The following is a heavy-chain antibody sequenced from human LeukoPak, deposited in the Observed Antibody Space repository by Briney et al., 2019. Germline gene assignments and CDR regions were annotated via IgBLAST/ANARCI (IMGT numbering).Heavy chain of an antibody. CDR3: AKVGGEDIVVVVAAPTY. D-gene: IGHD2-15*01. J-gene: IGHJ4*02. CDR1: GFTFSSYA. V-gene: IGHV3-23*01. CDR2: ISGSGLST. Sequence: GGSLRLSCAASGFTFSSYAMSWVRQAPGKGLEWVSAISGSGLSTYYADSVKGRFSISRDNSKNTLYLQMNSLRAEDTAVYYCAKVGGEDIVVVVAAPTYWGQGTLVTVSS.